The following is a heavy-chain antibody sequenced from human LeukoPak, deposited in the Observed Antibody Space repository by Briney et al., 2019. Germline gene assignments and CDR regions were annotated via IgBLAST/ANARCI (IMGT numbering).Heavy chain of an antibody. J-gene: IGHJ5*02. CDR1: GGSFSGYY. CDR3: ARGLPPLIAVAGYSWFDP. D-gene: IGHD6-19*01. Sequence: KPSETLSLTCAVYGGSFSGYYWSWIRQPPGKGLEWIGEINHSGSTNYNPSLKSRVTISVDTSKNQFSLKLSSVTAADTAVYYCARGLPPLIAVAGYSWFDPWGQGTLVTVSS. CDR2: INHSGST. V-gene: IGHV4-34*01.